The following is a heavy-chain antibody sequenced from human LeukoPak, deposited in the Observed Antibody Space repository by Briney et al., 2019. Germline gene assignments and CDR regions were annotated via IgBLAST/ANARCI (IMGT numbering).Heavy chain of an antibody. D-gene: IGHD2-8*01. J-gene: IGHJ4*02. V-gene: IGHV3-7*01. CDR2: IKQDASEK. CDR3: ARKNGLDY. CDR1: GFTFGDYA. Sequence: GGSLRLSCTASGFTFGDYAMTWVRQAPGKGLEWVANIKQDASEKYYVDSVKGRFTISRDNAKNSLYLQMNSLRAEDTAVYYCARKNGLDYWGQGTLVTVSS.